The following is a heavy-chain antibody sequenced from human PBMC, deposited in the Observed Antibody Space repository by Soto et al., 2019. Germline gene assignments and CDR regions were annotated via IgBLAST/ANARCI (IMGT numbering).Heavy chain of an antibody. CDR2: INPSGGST. CDR3: ASEALEWLFSDQPPANYYYYYGMDV. Sequence: ASVKVSCKASGYTFTSYYMHWVRQAPGQGLEWMGIINPSGGSTSYAQKFQGRVTMTRDTSTSTVYMELSSLRSEDTAVYYCASEALEWLFSDQPPANYYYYYGMDVWGQGTTVTVSS. D-gene: IGHD3-3*01. J-gene: IGHJ6*02. CDR1: GYTFTSYY. V-gene: IGHV1-46*01.